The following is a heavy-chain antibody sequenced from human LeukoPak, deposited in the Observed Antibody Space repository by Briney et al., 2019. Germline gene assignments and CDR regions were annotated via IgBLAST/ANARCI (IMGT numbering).Heavy chain of an antibody. CDR1: GFTFSSYA. CDR2: ISGSGGST. V-gene: IGHV3-23*01. D-gene: IGHD5-18*01. Sequence: PGGSLRLSCAASGFTFSSYAMSWVRQAPGKGLEWVSAISGSGGSTYYADSVKGRFTISRDNFKNTLYLQMNSLRAEDTAVYYCAKVRSYGYDAFDIWGQGTMVTVSS. CDR3: AKVRSYGYDAFDI. J-gene: IGHJ3*02.